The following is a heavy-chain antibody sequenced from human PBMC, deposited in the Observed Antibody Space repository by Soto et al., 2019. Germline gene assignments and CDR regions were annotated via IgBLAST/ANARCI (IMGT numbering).Heavy chain of an antibody. CDR1: GFTFSSYA. Sequence: GGSLRLSCAASGFTFSSYAMHWGLQAPGKGLEWVAVISYDGSNKYYADSVKGRFTISRDNSKNTLYLQMNSLRAEDTAVYYYARDKPVAGTSYYFDYWGQGTLVTVSS. V-gene: IGHV3-30-3*01. D-gene: IGHD6-19*01. CDR3: ARDKPVAGTSYYFDY. CDR2: ISYDGSNK. J-gene: IGHJ4*02.